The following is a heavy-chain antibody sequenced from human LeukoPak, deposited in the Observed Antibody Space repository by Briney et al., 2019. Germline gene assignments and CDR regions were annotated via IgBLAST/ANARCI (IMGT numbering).Heavy chain of an antibody. CDR3: ARDHQAYYDFWSGYFPGMDV. Sequence: GGALRLSCAASGFTFSIYRRSGVRQAPGKGLEWGANIKQDGSEKYYVYSVKGRFTISRDNAKNSLYLQMNSLRDEDTAVYYCARDHQAYYDFWSGYFPGMDVWGQGTTVTVSS. CDR1: GFTFSIYR. J-gene: IGHJ6*02. V-gene: IGHV3-7*01. CDR2: IKQDGSEK. D-gene: IGHD3-3*01.